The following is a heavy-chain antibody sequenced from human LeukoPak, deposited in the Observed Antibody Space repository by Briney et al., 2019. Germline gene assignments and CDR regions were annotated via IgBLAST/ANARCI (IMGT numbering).Heavy chain of an antibody. CDR1: GLTLCFPW. Sequence: GGSLRHSCTASGLTLCFPWVHCVRQARGKGLVWVSRINSDGSSTIYADSVKGRFTISRDNSKNTLYLQMNSLRTEDTAVFYCAKDGRQRKTYYYASGSANAFDIWGQGTMVTVSS. J-gene: IGHJ3*02. V-gene: IGHV3-74*01. CDR2: INSDGSST. D-gene: IGHD3-10*01. CDR3: AKDGRQRKTYYYASGSANAFDI.